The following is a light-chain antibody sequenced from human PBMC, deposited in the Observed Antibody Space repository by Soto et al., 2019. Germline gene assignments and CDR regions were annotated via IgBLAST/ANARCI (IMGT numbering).Light chain of an antibody. CDR3: QQDNNWPQT. V-gene: IGKV3-15*01. J-gene: IGKJ1*01. Sequence: EVVMTQAPATLSVTPGERATLSCRASQTINNNVAWYQLKDGQVPRLVIYGASTRATDIPARFSGSGSGTEFTLTISSLQSEDFAEYHCQQDNNWPQTFGQGTKVDIK. CDR2: GAS. CDR1: QTINNN.